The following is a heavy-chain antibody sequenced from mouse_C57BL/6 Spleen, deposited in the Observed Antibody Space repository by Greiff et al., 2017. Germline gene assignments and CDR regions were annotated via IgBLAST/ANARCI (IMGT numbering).Heavy chain of an antibody. CDR1: GYTFTSYW. CDR3: ARGYSNYRYWYFDV. Sequence: QVQLQQPGAELVMPGASVKLSCKASGYTFTSYWMHWVKQRPGQGLEWIGEIDPSDSYTNYNQKFKGKSTLTVDKASSTAYMQLSSLTSEDSAVYYCARGYSNYRYWYFDVWGTGTTVTVSS. V-gene: IGHV1-69*01. J-gene: IGHJ1*03. D-gene: IGHD2-5*01. CDR2: IDPSDSYT.